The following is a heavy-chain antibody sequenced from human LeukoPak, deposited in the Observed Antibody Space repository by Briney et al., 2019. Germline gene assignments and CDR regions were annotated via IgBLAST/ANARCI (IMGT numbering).Heavy chain of an antibody. V-gene: IGHV3-30*03. CDR1: GLTLSRYG. Sequence: GGSLRLSCAASGLTLSRYGMHWVRQAPGKGLEWVAVISYDGSTKNYADCVKDRFTISRDNSESTLYLQMSSLRAEDTAVYYCAGVPNVREGEWFDPWGQGTLVTVSS. J-gene: IGHJ5*02. CDR2: ISYDGSTK. CDR3: AGVPNVREGEWFDP. D-gene: IGHD3-16*01.